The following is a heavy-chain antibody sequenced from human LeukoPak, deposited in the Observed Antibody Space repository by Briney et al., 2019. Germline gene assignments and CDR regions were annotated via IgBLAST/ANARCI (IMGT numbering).Heavy chain of an antibody. CDR2: INPNSGGT. D-gene: IGHD2-2*01. CDR3: ARDVRTIVVVPAAMDWFDP. CDR1: GYTFTGYY. Sequence: ASVKVSCKASGYTFTGYYMHWVRQAPGQGLEWMGWINPNSGGTNYAQEFQGRVTMTRDTSISTAYMELSRLRSDDTAVYYCARDVRTIVVVPAAMDWFDPWGQGTLVTVSS. V-gene: IGHV1-2*02. J-gene: IGHJ5*02.